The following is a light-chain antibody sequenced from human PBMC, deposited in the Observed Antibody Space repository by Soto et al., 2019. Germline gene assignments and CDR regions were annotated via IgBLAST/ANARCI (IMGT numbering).Light chain of an antibody. V-gene: IGKV3-15*01. CDR3: QQYNNWPLT. CDR1: QSVSSN. Sequence: EIVMTQSPATLSVSPWERATLSCRASQSVSSNLAWYQQKPGQAPRLLIYGASTRATGIPARFSGSGSGTEFTLTISSRQSEDFAVYYCQQYNNWPLTFGGGTKVDI. CDR2: GAS. J-gene: IGKJ4*01.